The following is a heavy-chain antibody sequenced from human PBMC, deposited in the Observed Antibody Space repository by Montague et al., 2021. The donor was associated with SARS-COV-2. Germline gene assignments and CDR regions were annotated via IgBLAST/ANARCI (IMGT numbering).Heavy chain of an antibody. CDR1: GGSFSGYY. V-gene: IGHV4-34*01. J-gene: IGHJ3*02. Sequence: SETLSLTCAVYGGSFSGYYWSWIRQPPGKGLEWIGEINHSGSINYNPSLKSRVTISVDTSKNPFSLKLSSVTAADTAVYYCARVPDYYDSSGYYFDAFDIWGQGTMVTVSS. CDR3: ARVPDYYDSSGYYFDAFDI. D-gene: IGHD3-22*01. CDR2: INHSGSI.